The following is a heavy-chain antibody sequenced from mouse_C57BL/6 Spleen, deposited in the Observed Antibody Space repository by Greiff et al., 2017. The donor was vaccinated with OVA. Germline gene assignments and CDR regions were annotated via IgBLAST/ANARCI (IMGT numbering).Heavy chain of an antibody. D-gene: IGHD1-1*01. CDR2: ISSGSSTI. CDR1: GFTFSDYG. V-gene: IGHV5-17*01. Sequence: DVMLVESGGGLVKPGGSLKLSCAASGFTFSDYGMHWVRQAPEKGLEWVAYISSGSSTIYYADTVQGRFTISRDNAKNTLFLHMTSLRSEDTAMYYCARRSPYAMDYWGQGTSVTVSS. J-gene: IGHJ4*01. CDR3: ARRSPYAMDY.